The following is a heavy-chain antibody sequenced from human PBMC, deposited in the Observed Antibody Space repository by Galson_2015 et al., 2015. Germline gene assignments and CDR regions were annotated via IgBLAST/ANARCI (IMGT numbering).Heavy chain of an antibody. CDR2: IYPGDSDT. J-gene: IGHJ4*02. CDR3: ARHLFSARVVVVAAMDY. Sequence: QSGAEVKKPGESLKISCKGSGYSFSTYWIGWVRQMPGKGLERMGLIYPGDSDTRYSPSFEGQVTISADKSISTAYLQWSSLKASDTAMYYCARHLFSARVVVVAAMDYWGQGTLVTVSS. CDR1: GYSFSTYW. V-gene: IGHV5-51*01. D-gene: IGHD2-15*01.